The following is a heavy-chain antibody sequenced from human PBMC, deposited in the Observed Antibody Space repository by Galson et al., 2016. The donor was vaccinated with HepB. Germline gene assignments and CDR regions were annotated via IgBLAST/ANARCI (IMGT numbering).Heavy chain of an antibody. CDR1: GFTFSDFY. J-gene: IGHJ3*02. Sequence: SLRLSCAASGFTFSDFYVTWMRRAPGKSLEWVSYISHSNGSTDYADSVKGRFFISRDNVRNSLFLQMSSLRAEDTALYFCARGRAPKTLDTFDIWGQGTMVTVSS. CDR2: ISHSNGST. V-gene: IGHV3-11*06. CDR3: ARGRAPKTLDTFDI.